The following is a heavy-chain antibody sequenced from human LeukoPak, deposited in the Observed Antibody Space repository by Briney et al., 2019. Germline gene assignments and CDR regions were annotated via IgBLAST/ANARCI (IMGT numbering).Heavy chain of an antibody. Sequence: ASVKVSCKASGGTFSSYAISWVRQAPGQGLEWMGGIIPIFGTANYAQKFQGRVTITADESTSTAYMELSSLRSEDTAVYYCARDVIAAPGTFDYWGQGALVTVSS. D-gene: IGHD6-13*01. V-gene: IGHV1-69*13. CDR2: IIPIFGTA. CDR1: GGTFSSYA. CDR3: ARDVIAAPGTFDY. J-gene: IGHJ4*02.